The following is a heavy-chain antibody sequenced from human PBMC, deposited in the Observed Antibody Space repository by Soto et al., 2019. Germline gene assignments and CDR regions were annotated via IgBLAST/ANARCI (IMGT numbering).Heavy chain of an antibody. CDR2: IWHDGNNK. D-gene: IGHD1-26*01. CDR1: GFTFSNYG. CDR3: ASDLVGASDSYGLDV. Sequence: GGSLRLSCAASGFTFSNYGMHWVRQAPGKGLEWVAIIWHDGNNKYYADSVRGRFIISRDNSKNRLYLQMNSLRPEDTAVYYCASDLVGASDSYGLDVWGQGTPVTVSS. J-gene: IGHJ6*02. V-gene: IGHV3-33*01.